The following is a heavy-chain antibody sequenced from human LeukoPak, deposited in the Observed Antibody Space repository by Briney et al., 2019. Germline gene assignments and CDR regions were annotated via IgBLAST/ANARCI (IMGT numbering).Heavy chain of an antibody. V-gene: IGHV3-11*01. D-gene: IGHD2-2*01. CDR3: ARETSWSFDS. J-gene: IGHJ4*02. CDR1: GFTFSGYF. CDR2: ISSSGTAT. Sequence: GGSLRLSCAASGFTFSGYFMGWIRQAPGKGLEFVSSISSSGTATYYADSVRGRFTVSRDNAKNSLYLQMNSLRVEDTAVYYCARETSWSFDSWGQGTLVPVSS.